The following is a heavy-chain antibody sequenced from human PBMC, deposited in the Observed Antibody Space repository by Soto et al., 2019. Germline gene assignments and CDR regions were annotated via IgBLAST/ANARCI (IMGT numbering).Heavy chain of an antibody. CDR1: GFSFSMYW. CDR2: IKEDGSQK. J-gene: IGHJ4*02. D-gene: IGHD1-26*01. CDR3: ARHQVGYRVTDY. Sequence: EVQLVESGGGLVQPGGSLRLSCAASGFSFSMYWMSWVRQAPGKGLEWVANIKEDGSQKYYVDSVKGRFTISRDNAKNSLYLQMNSLRAEDTAVYNCARHQVGYRVTDYWGQGTLVPVSS. V-gene: IGHV3-7*01.